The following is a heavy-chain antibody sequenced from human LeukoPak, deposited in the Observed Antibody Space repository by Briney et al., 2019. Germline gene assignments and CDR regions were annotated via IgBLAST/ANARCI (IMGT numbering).Heavy chain of an antibody. CDR3: ARGLEGYYYDSSGYSD. J-gene: IGHJ4*02. CDR1: GFTLSSYA. D-gene: IGHD3-22*01. V-gene: IGHV3-30*01. Sequence: GGSLRLSCAASGFTLSSYAMHWVRQAPGKGLEWVAVISHDGSNKYYADSVKGRFTISRDNSKNTLYLQMNSLRAEDTAVYYCARGLEGYYYDSSGYSDWGQGTLVTVSS. CDR2: ISHDGSNK.